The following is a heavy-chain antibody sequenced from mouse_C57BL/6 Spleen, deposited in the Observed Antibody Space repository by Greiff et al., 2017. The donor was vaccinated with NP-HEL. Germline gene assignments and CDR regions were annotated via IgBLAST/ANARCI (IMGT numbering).Heavy chain of an antibody. D-gene: IGHD3-2*02. CDR1: GYAFSSSW. J-gene: IGHJ2*01. CDR3: ARSSEAQAPFDY. V-gene: IGHV1-82*01. CDR2: IYPGDGDT. Sequence: QVQLQQSGPELVKPGASVRISCKASGYAFSSSWMNWVKQRPGKGLEWIGRIYPGDGDTNYNGKFKGKATLTADKSSSTAYMQLSSLTSEDSAVYFCARSSEAQAPFDYWGQGTTLTVSS.